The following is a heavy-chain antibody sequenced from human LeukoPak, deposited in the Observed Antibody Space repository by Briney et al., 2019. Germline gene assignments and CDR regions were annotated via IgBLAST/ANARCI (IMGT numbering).Heavy chain of an antibody. Sequence: GGSLRLSCAASGFTFSRYSMNWVRQAPGKGLEGVSSISSSSSYIYYADSVKGRFTIYRDNAKNSLYLQMNSLRAEDTAVYYCARARVAAAGSIPDYWGQGTLVTVSS. CDR1: GFTFSRYS. V-gene: IGHV3-21*01. D-gene: IGHD6-13*01. J-gene: IGHJ4*02. CDR3: ARARVAAAGSIPDY. CDR2: ISSSSSYI.